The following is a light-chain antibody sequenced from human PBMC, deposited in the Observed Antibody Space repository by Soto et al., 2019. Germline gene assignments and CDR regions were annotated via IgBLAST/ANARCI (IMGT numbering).Light chain of an antibody. V-gene: IGKV1-5*03. CDR1: QYISSW. Sequence: DIQMTQSPSTLSASVGDRVTITCRASQYISSWLAWYQQKPGKAPKLLIYKASSLESGVPSRFSGSGSGTEFHLTISSLQPDDFATYYCQQYNSQRTFGQGTKVEIK. J-gene: IGKJ1*01. CDR2: KAS. CDR3: QQYNSQRT.